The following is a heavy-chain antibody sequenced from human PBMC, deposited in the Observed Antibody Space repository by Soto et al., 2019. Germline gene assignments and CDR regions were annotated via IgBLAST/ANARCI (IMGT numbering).Heavy chain of an antibody. J-gene: IGHJ6*02. Sequence: EVQLVETGGGLIQPGGSLRLSCAASGFTVSSNYMSWVRQAPGKGLEWVSVIYSGGSTYYADSVKGRFTISRDNSKNTLYLQMNSLRAEDTAVYYCARDGRRAVAGTLGPRGYYYGMDVWGQGTTVTVSS. V-gene: IGHV3-53*02. D-gene: IGHD6-19*01. CDR2: IYSGGST. CDR3: ARDGRRAVAGTLGPRGYYYGMDV. CDR1: GFTVSSNY.